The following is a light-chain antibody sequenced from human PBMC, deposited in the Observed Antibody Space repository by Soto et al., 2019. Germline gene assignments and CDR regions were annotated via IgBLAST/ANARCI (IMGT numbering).Light chain of an antibody. Sequence: EIVMAQSPGTLSVSPGERATLSCRASQSVSSKLAWYQQKPGQSPRLLIYGTSIRATGIPARFSGSGSGTAFSPTISNLQSEDFGVYYCQQYSNWPPFTFGQGTRLEVK. CDR2: GTS. J-gene: IGKJ5*01. CDR3: QQYSNWPPFT. V-gene: IGKV3-15*01. CDR1: QSVSSK.